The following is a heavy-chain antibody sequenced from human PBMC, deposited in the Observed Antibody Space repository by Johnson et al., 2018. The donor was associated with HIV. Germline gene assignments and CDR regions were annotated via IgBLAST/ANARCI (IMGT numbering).Heavy chain of an antibody. CDR2: ISYDGSDK. CDR3: ARVRSGRENAFDI. D-gene: IGHD1-26*01. V-gene: IGHV3-30*04. J-gene: IGHJ3*02. CDR1: GFTFSSYA. Sequence: QVQLVESGGGVVQPGRSLRLSCAASGFTFSSYAMHWVRQAPAKGLEWVAAISYDGSDKDHADSVKGRFTITRDSSKNTLYLQMNSPRVEDTAVYYCARVRSGRENAFDIWGQGTMVTVSS.